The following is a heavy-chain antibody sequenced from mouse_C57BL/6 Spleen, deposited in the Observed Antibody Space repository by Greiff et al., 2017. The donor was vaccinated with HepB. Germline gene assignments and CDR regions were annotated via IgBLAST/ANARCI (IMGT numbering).Heavy chain of an antibody. V-gene: IGHV5-4*03. CDR2: ISDGGSYT. CDR3: ARGGITTVVAVDY. J-gene: IGHJ2*01. Sequence: EVKLVESGGGLVKPGGSLKLSCAASGFTFSSYAMSWVRQTPEKRLEWVATISDGGSYTYYPDNVKGRFTISRDNAKNNLYLQMSHLKSEDTAMYYCARGGITTVVAVDYWGQGSTLTVSS. CDR1: GFTFSSYA. D-gene: IGHD1-1*01.